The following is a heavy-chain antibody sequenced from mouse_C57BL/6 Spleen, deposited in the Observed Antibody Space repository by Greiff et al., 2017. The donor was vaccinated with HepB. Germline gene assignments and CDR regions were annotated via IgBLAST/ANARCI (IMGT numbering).Heavy chain of an antibody. CDR3: GRRNYYDYDGYFDD. CDR2: FHPYNDDT. D-gene: IGHD2-4*01. CDR1: GYTFTTYP. Sequence: VQLKQSGAELVKPGASVKMSCKASGYTFTTYPIEWMKQNHGKSLEWIGNFHPYNDDTKYNEKFKGKATLTVEKSSSTVYLELSRLTSDDSAVYYGGRRNYYDYDGYFDDWGQGTTLTVYS. J-gene: IGHJ2*01. V-gene: IGHV1-47*01.